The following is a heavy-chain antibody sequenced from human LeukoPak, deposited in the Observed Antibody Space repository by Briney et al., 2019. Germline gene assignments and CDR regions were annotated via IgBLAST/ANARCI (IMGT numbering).Heavy chain of an antibody. CDR2: ISSSSSYI. V-gene: IGHV3-21*01. CDR1: GFTFSSYS. Sequence: GGSLTLSCAASGFTFSSYSMNWVRQAPGKGLDWVSSISSSSSYIYYADSVKGRFTISRDNAKNSLYLQMNSLRAEDTAVYYCAREDEVWVTDVWGKGTTVTVSS. J-gene: IGHJ6*04. CDR3: AREDEVWVTDV. D-gene: IGHD7-27*01.